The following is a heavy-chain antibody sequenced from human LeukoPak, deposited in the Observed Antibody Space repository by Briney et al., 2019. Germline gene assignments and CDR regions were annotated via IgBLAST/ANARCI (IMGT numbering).Heavy chain of an antibody. CDR3: ASDYPSFHY. CDR1: GFTFSDYY. J-gene: IGHJ4*02. CDR2: INPTSGYT. V-gene: IGHV3-11*05. Sequence: GGSLRLSCAASGFTFSDYYMSWIRQAPGKGLEWLSYINPTSGYTPYADSVRGRFTISRDNAKNTLYLQMNSLRAEDTAVYYCASDYPSFHYWGQGTLVTVSS.